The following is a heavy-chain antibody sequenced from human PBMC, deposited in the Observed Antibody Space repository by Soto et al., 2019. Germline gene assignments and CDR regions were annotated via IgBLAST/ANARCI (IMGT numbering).Heavy chain of an antibody. CDR1: GDSVSSNSAA. J-gene: IGHJ5*02. D-gene: IGHD6-13*01. V-gene: IGHV6-1*01. Sequence: RSQTLSLTCAISGDSVSSNSAAWNWIRQSPSRGLEWLGRTYYRSKWYNDYAVSVKSRITINPDTSKNQFSLQLNSVTPEDTAVYYCARDGRIAAAGRGFYWFDPWGQGTLVTVSS. CDR2: TYYRSKWYN. CDR3: ARDGRIAAAGRGFYWFDP.